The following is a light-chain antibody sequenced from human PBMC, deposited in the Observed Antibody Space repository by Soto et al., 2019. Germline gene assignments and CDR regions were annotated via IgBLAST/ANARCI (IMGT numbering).Light chain of an antibody. V-gene: IGLV1-51*01. CDR1: SSNIGNNY. Sequence: QAVVTQPPSVSAAPGQTVTISCSGSSSNIGNNYVSWYQQLPGTAPKLLIYDNNKQPSGIPDRFSGSKSGTSATLGITGLQTGDEADYYCGTWDSSLSGVVFGGGTKLTVL. CDR2: DNN. CDR3: GTWDSSLSGVV. J-gene: IGLJ2*01.